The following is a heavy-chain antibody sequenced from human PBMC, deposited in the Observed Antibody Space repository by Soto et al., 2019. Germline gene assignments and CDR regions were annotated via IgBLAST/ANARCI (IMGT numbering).Heavy chain of an antibody. D-gene: IGHD2-2*01. Sequence: SETLSLTCTVSGGSISSGGYYWSCMRQHPGKGLEWIGYIYYSGSTYYNPSLKSRVTISVDTSKNQFSLKLSSVTAADTAVYYCARMEPNRYCSSTSCSSGYYFDYWGQGTLVTVSS. CDR2: IYYSGST. J-gene: IGHJ4*02. V-gene: IGHV4-31*03. CDR3: ARMEPNRYCSSTSCSSGYYFDY. CDR1: GGSISSGGYY.